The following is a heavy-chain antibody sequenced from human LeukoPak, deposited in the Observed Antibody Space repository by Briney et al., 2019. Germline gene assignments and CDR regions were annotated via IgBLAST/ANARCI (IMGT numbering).Heavy chain of an antibody. J-gene: IGHJ6*03. CDR2: IYYSGST. D-gene: IGHD3-3*01. Sequence: SQTLSLTCTVSGGSISSGGYYWSWIRQHPGKGLEWIGYIYYSGSTNYNPSLKSRVTISVDTSKNQFSLKLSSVTAADTAVYYCARGVGSITIFGVVIRPYYYMDVWGKGTTVTVSS. V-gene: IGHV4-31*03. CDR3: ARGVGSITIFGVVIRPYYYMDV. CDR1: GGSISSGGYY.